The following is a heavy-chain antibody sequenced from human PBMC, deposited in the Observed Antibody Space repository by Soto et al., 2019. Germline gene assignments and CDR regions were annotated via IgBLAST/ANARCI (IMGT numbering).Heavy chain of an antibody. V-gene: IGHV3-48*02. D-gene: IGHD6-19*01. CDR1: GFTFSTDS. J-gene: IGHJ4*02. Sequence: EVQLVESGGGLVQPGGSLRLSCVASGFTFSTDSMNWVRQAPGKGLEWVAHISTSGATRYYADSVKGRFTISRDNAKTSLYLQRDSLRHEDTAVYYCARFFGSGFDYWGQGTLVTVSS. CDR2: ISTSGATR. CDR3: ARFFGSGFDY.